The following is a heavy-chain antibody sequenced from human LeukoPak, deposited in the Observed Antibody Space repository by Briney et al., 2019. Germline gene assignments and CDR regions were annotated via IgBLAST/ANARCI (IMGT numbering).Heavy chain of an antibody. J-gene: IGHJ4*02. CDR1: GYSISSGYY. D-gene: IGHD2-15*01. V-gene: IGHV4-38-2*02. Sequence: SETLSLTCTVSGYSISSGYYWGWIRQSPEKGLEWIGSIYHSGATYYSPSLKSRVTISVDTSKNQFSLKVTSVTAADTAVYYCARDLGMADIAPVDYWGQGTLVTVSS. CDR2: IYHSGAT. CDR3: ARDLGMADIAPVDY.